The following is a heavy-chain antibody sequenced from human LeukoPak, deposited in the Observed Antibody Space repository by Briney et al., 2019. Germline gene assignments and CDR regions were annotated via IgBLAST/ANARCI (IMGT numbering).Heavy chain of an antibody. J-gene: IGHJ3*02. D-gene: IGHD3-3*01. V-gene: IGHV3-49*04. CDR3: KGTYHDFWRGVIDALDI. CDR1: GFTFGDSA. CDR2: IRSLAYGGTT. Sequence: GGSLRLSCTASGFTFGDSAMSWVRQAPGKGLEWVGFIRSLAYGGTTEYAASAKGRFTISRDDSKSIAYLEMNSLKTEDTGVYYCKGTYHDFWRGVIDALDIWGLGTMVTVSS.